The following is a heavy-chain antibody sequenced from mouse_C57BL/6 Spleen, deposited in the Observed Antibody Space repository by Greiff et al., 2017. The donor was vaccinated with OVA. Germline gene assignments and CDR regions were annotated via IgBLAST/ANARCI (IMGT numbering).Heavy chain of an antibody. V-gene: IGHV1-26*01. J-gene: IGHJ4*01. Sequence: EVQLQQSGPELVKPGASVKISCKASGYTFTDYYMNWVKQSHGKSLEWIGDINPNNGGTSYNQKFKGKATLTVDKSSSTAYMELRSLTSEDSAVYYCARRVYYSSSYGAMDYWGQGTSVTVSS. CDR1: GYTFTDYY. CDR3: ARRVYYSSSYGAMDY. D-gene: IGHD1-1*01. CDR2: INPNNGGT.